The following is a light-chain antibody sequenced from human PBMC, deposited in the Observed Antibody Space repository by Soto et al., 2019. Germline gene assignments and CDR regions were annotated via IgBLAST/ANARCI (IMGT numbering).Light chain of an antibody. V-gene: IGKV3-20*01. J-gene: IGKJ5*01. CDR1: QAVYSSL. CDR3: QQYGNAPIT. Sequence: ETVLAQSPCTLSLFPTEFATRSCSATQAVYSSLLAWYQQKPGQAPRLLIYGASSRATGIPDRFSGSGSGTDFTLSISRLEVEDFAVYHCQQYGNAPITFGQGTRLEIK. CDR2: GAS.